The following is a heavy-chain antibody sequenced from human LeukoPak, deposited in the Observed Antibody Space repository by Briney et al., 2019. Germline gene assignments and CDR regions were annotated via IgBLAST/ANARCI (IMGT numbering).Heavy chain of an antibody. J-gene: IGHJ4*02. CDR1: GFTFKDAW. D-gene: IGHD3-16*01. CDR3: ARGWGMGY. V-gene: IGHV3-15*01. CDR2: IKSKGSGETT. Sequence: GGSLGLSCATSGFTFKDAWLSWVRQAPGKGLEWVGRIKSKGSGETTDYGAPVKGRFIISRDDSKDMVSLQMNSLKTEDTAVYYCARGWGMGYWGQGTLVTVSS.